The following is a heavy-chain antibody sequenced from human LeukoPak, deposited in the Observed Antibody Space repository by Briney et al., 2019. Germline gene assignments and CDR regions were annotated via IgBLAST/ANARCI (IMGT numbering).Heavy chain of an antibody. CDR2: ISSSSSYI. CDR3: ARIPRAAAGTWAFDI. J-gene: IGHJ3*02. D-gene: IGHD6-13*01. CDR1: GFTFSSYS. V-gene: IGHV3-21*01. Sequence: GGSLRLSCAASGFTFSSYSMNWVRQAPGKGLEWVSSISSSSSYIYYADSVKGRFTISRDNAKNSLYLQMNSLRAEDTAVYYCARIPRAAAGTWAFDIWGQGTMVTVSS.